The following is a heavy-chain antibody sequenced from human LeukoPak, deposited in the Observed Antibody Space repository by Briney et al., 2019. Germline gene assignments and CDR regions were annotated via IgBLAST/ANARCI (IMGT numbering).Heavy chain of an antibody. J-gene: IGHJ4*02. D-gene: IGHD3-9*01. CDR1: GGNFSSYA. Sequence: SVKVSCKASGGNFSSYAISWVRQAPGQGLEWMGGIIPIFGTANYAQKFQGRVTITADESTSTAYMELSSLRSEDTAVYYCARGGYDILTDVIEYYFDYWGQGTLVTVSS. CDR3: ARGGYDILTDVIEYYFDY. V-gene: IGHV1-69*01. CDR2: IIPIFGTA.